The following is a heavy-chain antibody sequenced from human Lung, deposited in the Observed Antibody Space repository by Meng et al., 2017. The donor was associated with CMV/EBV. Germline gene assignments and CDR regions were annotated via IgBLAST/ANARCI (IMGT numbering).Heavy chain of an antibody. J-gene: IGHJ6*03. V-gene: IGHV2-5*01. CDR1: GLSLSTSGVG. CDR2: IFWNDDK. Sequence: SGXXLAXPTQILTLTCTFPGLSLSTSGVGVGWIRQPPGKALEWLARIFWNDDKRYSPSLKSRLTNTKDTYKNQVLLTMTNMDPVDTATYYCAHRNFPVGDYLDFXGKGXMVTVSS. CDR3: AHRNFPVGDYLDF. D-gene: IGHD1-26*01.